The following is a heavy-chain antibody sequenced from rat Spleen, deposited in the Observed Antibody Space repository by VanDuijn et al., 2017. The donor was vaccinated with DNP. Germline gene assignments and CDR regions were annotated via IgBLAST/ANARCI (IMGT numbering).Heavy chain of an antibody. J-gene: IGHJ2*01. CDR2: IGTNGGST. V-gene: IGHV5-46*01. CDR1: GFTFSSFP. CDR3: ARDQGTTVVGYYFDY. D-gene: IGHD1-1*01. Sequence: EVQLVESGGGLVQPGGSMKLSCAASGFTFSSFPMAWVRQAPTKGLEWVATIGTNGGSTYYRDSVKGRFTISRDNAKNTLYLQMNSLRSEDTATYYCARDQGTTVVGYYFDYWGQGVMVTVSS.